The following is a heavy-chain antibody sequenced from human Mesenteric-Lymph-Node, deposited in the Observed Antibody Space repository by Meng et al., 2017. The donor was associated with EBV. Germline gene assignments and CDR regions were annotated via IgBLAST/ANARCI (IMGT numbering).Heavy chain of an antibody. CDR3: VRGGGYYFDY. Sequence: ELQLVESGGGLVMTGGSLRLSCAVAGFVFSGYWMHWVRQAPGKGLVWVLRIKSDGSSTNYADSVKGRFTISRDNAKNTLYLQMNSLRAEDMAVYYCVRGGGYYFDYWGQGTLVTVSS. CDR1: GFVFSGYW. CDR2: IKSDGSST. J-gene: IGHJ4*02. V-gene: IGHV3-74*01. D-gene: IGHD3-16*01.